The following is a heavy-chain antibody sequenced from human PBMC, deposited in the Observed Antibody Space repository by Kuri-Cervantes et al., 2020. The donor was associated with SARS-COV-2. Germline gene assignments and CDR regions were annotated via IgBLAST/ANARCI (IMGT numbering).Heavy chain of an antibody. CDR2: ISSNGGST. CDR1: GFTFSSYA. J-gene: IGHJ4*02. Sequence: GGSLRLSCSASGFTFSSYAMHWVRQAPGKGLEYVSAISSNGGSTYYADSVKGRFTISRDNSKNTLYLQINSLRAEDTAVYYCAKGTGSSRYTYDYWGQGILVTVSS. D-gene: IGHD3/OR15-3a*01. CDR3: AKGTGSSRYTYDY. V-gene: IGHV3-64*04.